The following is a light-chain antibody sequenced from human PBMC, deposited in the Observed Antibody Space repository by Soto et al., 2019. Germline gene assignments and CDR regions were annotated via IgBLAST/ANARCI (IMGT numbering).Light chain of an antibody. J-gene: IGKJ5*01. CDR3: QQYGSSPT. CDR2: GAS. V-gene: IGKV3D-20*01. CDR1: QSVSSSY. Sequence: EIVLTQSPATLSLSPGERATLSCGASQSVSSSYLAWYQQKPGLAPRLLIYGASSRATGIPDRLSGSGSGTDFTLTISRLEPEDSAVYYCQQYGSSPTFGEGTRLEIK.